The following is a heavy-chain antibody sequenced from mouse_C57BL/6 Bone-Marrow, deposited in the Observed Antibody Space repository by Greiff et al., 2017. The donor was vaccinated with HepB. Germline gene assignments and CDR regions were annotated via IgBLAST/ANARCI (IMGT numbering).Heavy chain of an antibody. CDR2: IYHGDGDT. CDR1: GYAFSSYW. V-gene: IGHV1-80*01. CDR3: ARSIRLAY. J-gene: IGHJ3*01. Sequence: VQLQESGAELVKPGASVKISCKASGYAFSSYWMNWVKQRPGKGLEWIGQIYHGDGDTNYNGKFKGKATLTADKSSSTSYMQLSSLTSEDSAVYFCARSIRLAYWGQGTLVTVSA.